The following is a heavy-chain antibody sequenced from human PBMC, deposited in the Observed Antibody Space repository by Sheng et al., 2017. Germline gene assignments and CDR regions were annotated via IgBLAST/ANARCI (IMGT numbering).Heavy chain of an antibody. D-gene: IGHD7-27*01. J-gene: IGHJ2*01. CDR1: GFTFDDYA. V-gene: IGHV3-66*01. CDR3: ASRLTGVGL. Sequence: EVQLVESGGGLVQPGRSLRLSCAASGFTFDDYAMHWVRQAPGKGLEWVSIIYSGGSTYYADSVKGRFTISRDNSKNTLYLQMNSLRAEDTTMYYCASRLTGVGLWGRGTLVTVSS. CDR2: IYSGGST.